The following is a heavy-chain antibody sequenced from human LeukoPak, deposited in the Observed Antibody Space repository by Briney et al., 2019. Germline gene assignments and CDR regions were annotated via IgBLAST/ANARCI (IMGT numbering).Heavy chain of an antibody. D-gene: IGHD4-23*01. CDR1: GGSISSSSYY. CDR3: ATVRYGGNSNFDY. CDR2: IYYSGST. J-gene: IGHJ4*02. Sequence: PSETLSLTCTVSGGSISSSSYYWGCIRQPPGKGLECIGSIYYSGSTYYNPSLKSRVTISVDTSKNQFSLKLSSVTAADTAVYYCATVRYGGNSNFDYWGQGTLVTVSS. V-gene: IGHV4-39*07.